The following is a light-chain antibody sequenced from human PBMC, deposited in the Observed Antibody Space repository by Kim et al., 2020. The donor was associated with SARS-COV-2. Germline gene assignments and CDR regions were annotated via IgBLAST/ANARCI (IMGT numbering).Light chain of an antibody. V-gene: IGKV1-5*03. CDR2: KAS. Sequence: SAPVRDRVTIAGRAGQTIDPWLAWYQHKPGEAPKPLISKASTLEVGVPSRFSGSGSGTEFTLTISSRQPDDFATYYCQQYNNFPFTFGQGTKLEI. CDR3: QQYNNFPFT. J-gene: IGKJ2*01. CDR1: QTIDPW.